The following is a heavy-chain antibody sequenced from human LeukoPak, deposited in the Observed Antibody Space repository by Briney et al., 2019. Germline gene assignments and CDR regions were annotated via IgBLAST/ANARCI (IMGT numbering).Heavy chain of an antibody. D-gene: IGHD3-10*01. Sequence: GGSLRLSCAASGFTFSSYSMNWVRQIPGKGLEWVGRIESKTDGGTTDYAAPVKGRFTISRDDSTNTLYLQMNSLKSEDTAVYYCTTYGSGRKFDYWGQGILVTVSS. J-gene: IGHJ4*02. CDR2: IESKTDGGTT. CDR3: TTYGSGRKFDY. V-gene: IGHV3-15*04. CDR1: GFTFSSYS.